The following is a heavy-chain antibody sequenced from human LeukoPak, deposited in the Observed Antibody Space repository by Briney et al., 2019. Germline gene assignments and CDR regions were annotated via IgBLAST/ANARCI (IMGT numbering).Heavy chain of an antibody. J-gene: IGHJ4*02. D-gene: IGHD2/OR15-2a*01. Sequence: SETLSLTCTVSGGSIRGSYWSWPRQPPGKGLEWIGYFYYGRSTNYNDSLNHRVKISVHAPKNQVYLQLNSLTAADTALYYCAATGPFYLHSWGQGTLVTVSS. V-gene: IGHV4-59*01. CDR2: FYYGRST. CDR1: GGSIRGSY. CDR3: AATGPFYLHS.